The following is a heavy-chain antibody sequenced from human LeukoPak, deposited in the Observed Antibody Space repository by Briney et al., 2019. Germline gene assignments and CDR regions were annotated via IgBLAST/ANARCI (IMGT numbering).Heavy chain of an antibody. CDR2: INSDGSST. CDR3: ARTVYSGSYYNY. CDR1: GFTFSSYW. V-gene: IGHV3-74*01. J-gene: IGHJ4*02. D-gene: IGHD1-26*01. Sequence: AGGSLRLSCAASGFTFSSYWMHWVRQAPGKGLVWVSRINSDGSSTSYADSVKGRFTISRDNAKNTLYLQMNSLSAEDTAVYYCARTVYSGSYYNYWGQGTLVTVSS.